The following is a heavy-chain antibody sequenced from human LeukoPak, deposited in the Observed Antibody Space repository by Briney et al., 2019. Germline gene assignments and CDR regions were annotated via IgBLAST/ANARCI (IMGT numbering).Heavy chain of an antibody. CDR2: IYYSGST. Sequence: PSGTLSLTCTASGGSISSGGYYWGCIGQPQGKGLEWIGYIYYSGSTYNNPALKRRVTISLDTSNNQFSLKLSSVTAADTAVYYCARHSYGDYAYFDLWGRGTLVTVSS. CDR1: GGSISSGGYY. CDR3: ARHSYGDYAYFDL. J-gene: IGHJ2*01. V-gene: IGHV4-30-4*01. D-gene: IGHD4-17*01.